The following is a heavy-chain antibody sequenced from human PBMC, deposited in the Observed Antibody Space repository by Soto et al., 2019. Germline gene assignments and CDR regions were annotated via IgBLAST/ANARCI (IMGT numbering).Heavy chain of an antibody. Sequence: PGGSLRLSCAASGFTVSSNYMSWVRQAPGKGLEWVSVIYSGGSTYYADSVKGRFTISRDNSKNTLYLQMNSLRAEDTAVYYCARAVDYRVYYYYMDVWGKGTTVTVSS. V-gene: IGHV3-66*01. D-gene: IGHD4-4*01. CDR3: ARAVDYRVYYYYMDV. CDR2: IYSGGST. J-gene: IGHJ6*03. CDR1: GFTVSSNY.